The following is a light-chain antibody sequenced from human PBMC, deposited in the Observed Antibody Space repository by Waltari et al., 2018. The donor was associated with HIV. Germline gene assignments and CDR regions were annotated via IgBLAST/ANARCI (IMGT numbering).Light chain of an antibody. CDR1: SSNIGNNF. V-gene: IGLV1-51*01. CDR3: GTWDSSLSAWV. J-gene: IGLJ2*01. Sequence: QSALTQPRSVSGSPGQSVTISCSGSSSNIGNNFVSWFQQLPGTAPKLLIYDNTRRPSGIPDRFSGSKSGTSATLGITGLQSGDEADYYCGTWDSSLSAWVFGGGTKLTVL. CDR2: DNT.